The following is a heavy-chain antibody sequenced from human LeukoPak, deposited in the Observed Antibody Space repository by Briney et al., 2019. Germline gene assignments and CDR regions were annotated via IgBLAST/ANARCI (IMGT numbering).Heavy chain of an antibody. V-gene: IGHV1-8*01. Sequence: ASVKVSCKASGYTFTSYDINWVRQATGQGLEWMGWMNPNSGNTGYAQKFQGRVTMARNTSISTAYMELSSLRSEDTAVYYCARGSEDVLLWFYWGQGTLVTVSS. D-gene: IGHD3-10*01. CDR2: MNPNSGNT. CDR1: GYTFTSYD. CDR3: ARGSEDVLLWFY. J-gene: IGHJ4*02.